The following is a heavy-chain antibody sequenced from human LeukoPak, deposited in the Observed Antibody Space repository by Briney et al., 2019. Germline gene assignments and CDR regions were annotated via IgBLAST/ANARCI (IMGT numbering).Heavy chain of an antibody. CDR3: AKDAVAGNAIGEHLEY. D-gene: IGHD3-10*01. CDR1: GFTFSKYA. Sequence: GGCLRLSCAASGFTFSKYAMNWVRQAPGKGLEWVSGIVGDSSSIFYEDSVRGRFTISRDNSKNTLYLQMNSWRAEDTAVYYCAKDAVAGNAIGEHLEYWGQGDLVIVSS. CDR2: IVGDSSSI. J-gene: IGHJ4*02. V-gene: IGHV3-23*01.